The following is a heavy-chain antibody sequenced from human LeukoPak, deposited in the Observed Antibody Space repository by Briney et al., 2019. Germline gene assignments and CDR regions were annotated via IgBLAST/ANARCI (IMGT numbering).Heavy chain of an antibody. V-gene: IGHV3-23*01. D-gene: IGHD3-10*01. J-gene: IGHJ4*02. Sequence: GGSLRLSCAASGFTFSSYAMSWVRQTPGKGLEWVSTISGSGGSTFYADSVKGRFTISRDNPKNTVDLQMNSQRAEDTAVYYCVKVSSNYYGSGSYQTLDYWGQGTLVTVSS. CDR2: ISGSGGST. CDR1: GFTFSSYA. CDR3: VKVSSNYYGSGSYQTLDY.